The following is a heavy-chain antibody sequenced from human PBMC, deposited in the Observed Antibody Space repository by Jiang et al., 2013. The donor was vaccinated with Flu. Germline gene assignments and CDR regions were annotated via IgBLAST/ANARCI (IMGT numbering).Heavy chain of an antibody. CDR2: IYHSGST. CDR1: GGSISSGGYS. CDR3: ASLTSSGWV. D-gene: IGHD6-19*01. Sequence: GSGLVKPSQTLSLTCAVSGGSISSGGYSWSWIRQPPGKGLEWIGYIYHSGSTYYNPSLKSRVTISVDRSKNQFSLKLSSVTAADTAVYYCASLTSSGWVWGQGTLVTVSS. V-gene: IGHV4-30-2*01. J-gene: IGHJ4*02.